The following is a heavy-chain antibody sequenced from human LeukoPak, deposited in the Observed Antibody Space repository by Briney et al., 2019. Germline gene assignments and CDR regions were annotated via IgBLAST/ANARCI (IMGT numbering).Heavy chain of an antibody. Sequence: GESLKISCKGSGYSFTSSWISWGRQLPGKGLEWMGWFDPSDSYTNYSPSFQGHVTISADKSISTAYLQWSSLKASDTAMYYCARLTVVVPAASNWFDPWGQGTLVTVSS. CDR2: FDPSDSYT. J-gene: IGHJ5*02. CDR3: ARLTVVVPAASNWFDP. D-gene: IGHD2-2*01. CDR1: GYSFTSSW. V-gene: IGHV5-10-1*01.